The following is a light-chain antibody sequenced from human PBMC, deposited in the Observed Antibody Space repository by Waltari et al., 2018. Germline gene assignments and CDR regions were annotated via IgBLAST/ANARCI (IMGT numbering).Light chain of an antibody. CDR3: SSYTSSSTLV. V-gene: IGLV2-14*01. Sequence: QSALTQPASVSGSPGQSTTISCPGTSSYVGGNHYVSWYQQHPGQAPKLMIYEVSNRPSGVSNRFSGSKSGNTASLTSSGLQAEDEADYYCSSYTSSSTLVFGGGTKLTVL. CDR2: EVS. J-gene: IGLJ2*01. CDR1: SSYVGGNHY.